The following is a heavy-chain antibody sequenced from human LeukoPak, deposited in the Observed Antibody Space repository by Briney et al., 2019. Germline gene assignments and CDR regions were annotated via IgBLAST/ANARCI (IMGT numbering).Heavy chain of an antibody. V-gene: IGHV1-2*06. CDR1: GYTFTINY. Sequence: GASVNVSFKASGYTFTINYIHWVRQAPGQGLEWMGRINPTTGGTDYAQKFRGKVSMTRDTSISTAYMELSRLRSDDTAVYYCATLGEDNTDTPFDYWGQGTLVTVSS. CDR2: INPTTGGT. D-gene: IGHD3-16*01. CDR3: ATLGEDNTDTPFDY. J-gene: IGHJ4*02.